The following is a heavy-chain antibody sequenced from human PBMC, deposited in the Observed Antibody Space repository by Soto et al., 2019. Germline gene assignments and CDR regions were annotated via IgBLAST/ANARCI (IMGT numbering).Heavy chain of an antibody. J-gene: IGHJ5*02. CDR3: ARLSDYYDSSGYYSGWFDP. CDR1: GGSISSYY. V-gene: IGHV4-59*01. Sequence: SETLSLTCTVSGGSISSYYWSWIRLPPGKGLEWFGYIYYSGSTNYNPSLKSRVTISVDTAKNQFPLKLSSVTAADTAVYYCARLSDYYDSSGYYSGWFDPWGQGTLVTVSS. D-gene: IGHD3-22*01. CDR2: IYYSGST.